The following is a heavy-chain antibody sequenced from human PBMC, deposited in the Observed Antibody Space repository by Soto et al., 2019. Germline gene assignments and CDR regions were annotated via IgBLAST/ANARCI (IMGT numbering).Heavy chain of an antibody. Sequence: GWSLRLSCASSVFTFISYAMSWVRQAPGKGLEWVSAISGSGGSTYYADSVKGRFTISRDNSKNTLYLQMNSLRAEDTAVYYCAKASNLPRYYYDSSGYYWFDPWAREPWSPSPQ. CDR1: VFTFISYA. V-gene: IGHV3-23*01. CDR2: ISGSGGST. CDR3: AKASNLPRYYYDSSGYYWFDP. J-gene: IGHJ5*02. D-gene: IGHD3-22*01.